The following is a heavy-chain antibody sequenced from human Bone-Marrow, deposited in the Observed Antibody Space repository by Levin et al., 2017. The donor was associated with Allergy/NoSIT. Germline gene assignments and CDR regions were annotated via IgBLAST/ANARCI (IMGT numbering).Heavy chain of an antibody. D-gene: IGHD3-9*01. CDR1: GGTFSSYA. CDR3: ARGGLVRYFDWRGDDAFDI. V-gene: IGHV1-69*04. J-gene: IGHJ3*02. CDR2: IIPILGIA. Sequence: GASVKVSCKASGGTFSSYAISWVRQAPGQGLEWMGRIIPILGIANYAQKFQGRVTITADKSTSTAYMELSSLRSEDTAVYYCARGGLVRYFDWRGDDAFDIWGQGTMVTVSS.